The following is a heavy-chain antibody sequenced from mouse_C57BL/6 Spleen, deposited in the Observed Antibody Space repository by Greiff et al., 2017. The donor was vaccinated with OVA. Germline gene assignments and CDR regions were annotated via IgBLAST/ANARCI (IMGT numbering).Heavy chain of an antibody. D-gene: IGHD2-4*01. CDR1: GYTFTSYW. Sequence: QVQLQQPGAELVKPGASVKLSCKASGYTFTSYWMQWVKQRPGQGLEWIGEIDPSDSYTNYNQKFKGKATLTVDTSSSTAYMQLSSLTSEDSAVYYCASYDYYFDDWGQGTTLTVSS. J-gene: IGHJ2*01. CDR2: IDPSDSYT. CDR3: ASYDYYFDD. V-gene: IGHV1-50*01.